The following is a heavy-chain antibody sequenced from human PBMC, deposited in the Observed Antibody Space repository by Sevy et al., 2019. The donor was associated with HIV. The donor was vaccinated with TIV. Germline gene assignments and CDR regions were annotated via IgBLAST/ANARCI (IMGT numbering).Heavy chain of an antibody. Sequence: GGSLRLSCAASGFTFSNYAMNWVRQAPGKGLEWVSAISGGDRSTYYADSVKGRFTISRDNSKNTLYLHMNSLGAEDTAVYYCARDQGNAGIYYYYGMDVWGQGTTVTVSS. V-gene: IGHV3-23*01. D-gene: IGHD3-10*01. CDR1: GFTFSNYA. J-gene: IGHJ6*02. CDR2: ISGGDRST. CDR3: ARDQGNAGIYYYYGMDV.